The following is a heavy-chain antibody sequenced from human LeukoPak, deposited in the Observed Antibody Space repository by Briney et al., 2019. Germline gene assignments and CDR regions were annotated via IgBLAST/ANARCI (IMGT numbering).Heavy chain of an antibody. CDR2: INPGDSDT. CDR1: GYRFTNYW. Sequence: PGESLKISSKGSGYRFTNYWIGWVRQMPGKGLEWMGIINPGDSDTRYSPSFQGQVTISADKSISTAYLQWSSLKASDTAMYYCARLAGSSWSDFDYWGQGTLVTVSS. J-gene: IGHJ4*02. CDR3: ARLAGSSWSDFDY. V-gene: IGHV5-51*01. D-gene: IGHD6-13*01.